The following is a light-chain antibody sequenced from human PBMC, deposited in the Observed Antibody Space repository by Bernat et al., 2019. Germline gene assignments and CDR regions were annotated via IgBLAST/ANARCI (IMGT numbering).Light chain of an antibody. V-gene: IGLV3-21*04. Sequence: SYVLTQPPSVSVAPGGTARITCGGTNIGTKSVHWYEQKPGQAPVLVIYSDSGRPSGIPERFSASNSGNTAILTISSVEAGDEADYYCQVWDTTTDQYVFGTGTKVTVL. CDR3: QVWDTTTDQYV. CDR2: SDS. J-gene: IGLJ1*01. CDR1: NIGTKS.